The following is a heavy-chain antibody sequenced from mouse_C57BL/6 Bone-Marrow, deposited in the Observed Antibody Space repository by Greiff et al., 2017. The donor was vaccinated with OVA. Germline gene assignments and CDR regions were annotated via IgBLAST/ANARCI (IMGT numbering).Heavy chain of an antibody. D-gene: IGHD1-1*01. CDR3: ARISLTTVVAYYFDY. CDR1: GYTFTSYW. J-gene: IGHJ2*01. CDR2: IDPSDSYT. Sequence: QVQLQQPGAELVKPGASVKLSCMASGYTFTSYWMQWVKQRPGQGLEWIGEIDPSDSYTNYNQKFKGKATLTVDTSSSTAYMPRSSLTSEDSAVYYCARISLTTVVAYYFDYWGQGTTLTVSS. V-gene: IGHV1-50*01.